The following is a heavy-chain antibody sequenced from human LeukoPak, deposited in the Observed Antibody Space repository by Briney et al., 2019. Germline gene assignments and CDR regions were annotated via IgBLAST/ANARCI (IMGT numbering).Heavy chain of an antibody. Sequence: SETLSLTRTVSGGSISSYYWSWIRQPPGKGLEWIGYIYYSGSTNYNPSPKSRSTISVDTSNNQFSLKLSSVTAADTAVYYCARVAEYYGAGRRHSDYYYYMDVWGKGTTVTVS. CDR3: ARVAEYYGAGRRHSDYYYYMDV. CDR1: GGSISSYY. V-gene: IGHV4-59*01. J-gene: IGHJ6*03. CDR2: IYYSGST. D-gene: IGHD3-10*01.